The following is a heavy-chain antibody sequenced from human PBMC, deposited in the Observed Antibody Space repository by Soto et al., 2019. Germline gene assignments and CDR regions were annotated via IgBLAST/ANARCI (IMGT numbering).Heavy chain of an antibody. D-gene: IGHD1-26*01. CDR3: ARDSGSSYYYYYGMDV. J-gene: IGHJ6*02. CDR2: IYYSGRT. Sequence: ASETLSLTCTVSGGSISSRYWTWIQQPPGKGLEWIGYIYYSGRTNYNPSLKSRVTISVDTSKNQFSLKMTSVTAADTAVYYCARDSGSSYYYYYGMDVWGQGTTVTVSS. CDR1: GGSISSRY. V-gene: IGHV4-59*11.